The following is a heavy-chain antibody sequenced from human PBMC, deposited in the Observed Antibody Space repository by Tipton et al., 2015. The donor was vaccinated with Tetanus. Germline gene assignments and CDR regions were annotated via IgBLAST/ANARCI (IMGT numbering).Heavy chain of an antibody. CDR1: GGSVRSGSSY. CDR3: ARGWSECSSWSCSPFDS. Sequence: TLSLTCTVSGGSVRSGSSYWNWIRQPPGKGLEWIGYVSYSGSTNSNYSLKSRITISQDTSKQQFSLSLTSATAADTAVYYCARGWSECSSWSCSPFDSWGQGTLVTVSS. V-gene: IGHV4-61*01. D-gene: IGHD2-2*01. J-gene: IGHJ4*02. CDR2: VSYSGST.